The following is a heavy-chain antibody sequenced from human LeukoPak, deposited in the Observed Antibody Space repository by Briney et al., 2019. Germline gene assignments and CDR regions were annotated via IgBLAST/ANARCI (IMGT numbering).Heavy chain of an antibody. CDR2: ICYRAST. CDR3: ARGDMVFFDY. Sequence: SQTLSLTCTVSGASISSGGYYWSWIRQHPGKGLDRTRYICYRASTYYTPSLKSRVTISVDTYKNQFSLKRSSVAATDTAVYYCARGDMVFFDYWGQGTLVTVSS. V-gene: IGHV4-31*03. J-gene: IGHJ4*02. CDR1: GASISSGGYY. D-gene: IGHD2-15*01.